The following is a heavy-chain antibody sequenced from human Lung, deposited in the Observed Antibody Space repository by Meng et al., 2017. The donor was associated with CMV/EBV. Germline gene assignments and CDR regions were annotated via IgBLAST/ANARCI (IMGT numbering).Heavy chain of an antibody. CDR2: IYYSGST. CDR3: ASTEDYYDSSGYDY. CDR1: GGSISSYY. D-gene: IGHD3-22*01. Sequence: SXTXSLXCTVSGGSISSYYWSWIRQPPGKGLEWIGYIYYSGSTNYNPSLKSRVTISVDTSKNQFSLKLSSVTAADTAVYYCASTEDYYDSSGYDYWGQGTXVTVSS. V-gene: IGHV4-59*08. J-gene: IGHJ4*02.